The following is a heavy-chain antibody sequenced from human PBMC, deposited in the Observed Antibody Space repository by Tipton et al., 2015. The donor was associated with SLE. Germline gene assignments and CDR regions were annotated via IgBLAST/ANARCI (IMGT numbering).Heavy chain of an antibody. V-gene: IGHV3-30*02. CDR3: ATRFKEQLVNSEDY. CDR1: GFTFSSYG. Sequence: QLVQSGGGVVQPGGSLRLSCAASGFTFSSYGMHWVRQAPGKGLEWVAFIRYDGSNKYYADSVKGRFTISRDNSKNTLYLQMNSLRAEDTAVYYCATRFKEQLVNSEDYWGQGTLVTVSS. CDR2: IRYDGSNK. D-gene: IGHD6-6*01. J-gene: IGHJ4*02.